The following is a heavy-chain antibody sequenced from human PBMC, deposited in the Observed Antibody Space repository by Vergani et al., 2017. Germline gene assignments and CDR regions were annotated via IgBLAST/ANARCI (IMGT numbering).Heavy chain of an antibody. V-gene: IGHV4-31*03. D-gene: IGHD3-10*01. J-gene: IGHJ6*02. CDR1: GGSISSGGYY. CDR3: ARDHPSGSALDV. Sequence: QVQLQESGPGLVKPSETLSLTCTVSGGSISSGGYYWSWIRQHPGKGLEWIGYIYYSGSTYYNPSLKSRVTISVDTSKNQFSLKLSSVTAADTAVYYCARDHPSGSALDVWGQGTTVTVSS. CDR2: IYYSGST.